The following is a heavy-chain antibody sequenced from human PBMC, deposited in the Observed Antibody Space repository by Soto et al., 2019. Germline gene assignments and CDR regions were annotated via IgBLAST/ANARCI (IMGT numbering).Heavy chain of an antibody. CDR2: IKNDGSGT. V-gene: IGHV3-74*01. CDR1: GFSLSDYW. Sequence: VQLVESGGGSVQPGGSLRLSCSASGFSLSDYWIHWVRHLPGKGLVWVSRIKNDGSGTSYADSVIGRFTISRDNAKNTLYLQMNSPRVDDTAVYYCARGPEGDRSGNYGLSVWGQGTTVIVSS. J-gene: IGHJ6*02. D-gene: IGHD3-22*01. CDR3: ARGPEGDRSGNYGLSV.